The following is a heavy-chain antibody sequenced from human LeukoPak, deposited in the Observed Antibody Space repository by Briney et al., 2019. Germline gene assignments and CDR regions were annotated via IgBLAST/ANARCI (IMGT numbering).Heavy chain of an antibody. CDR1: GGTFSSYA. Sequence: ASVKVSCKASGGTFSSYAISWVRQAPGQGPEWMGRIIPILGIANYAQKFQGRVTITADKSTSTAYMELSSLRSEDTAVYYCARDYGDYVLVYWGQGTLVTVSS. V-gene: IGHV1-69*04. D-gene: IGHD4-17*01. CDR2: IIPILGIA. CDR3: ARDYGDYVLVY. J-gene: IGHJ4*02.